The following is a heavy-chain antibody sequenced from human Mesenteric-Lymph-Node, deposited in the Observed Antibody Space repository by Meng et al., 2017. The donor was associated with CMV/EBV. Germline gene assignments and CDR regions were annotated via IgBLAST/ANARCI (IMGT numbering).Heavy chain of an antibody. J-gene: IGHJ4*02. Sequence: GESLKISCEGSGYTFASYWIAWVRQMPGKGLEWMGIIYPGESETRYSPSFRGQVTISADKSINTAYLQWSSLKASDTAMYYCARPLWSSSHDGDYWGQGTLVTVSS. V-gene: IGHV5-51*01. CDR3: ARPLWSSSHDGDY. CDR2: IYPGESET. D-gene: IGHD3-10*01. CDR1: GYTFASYW.